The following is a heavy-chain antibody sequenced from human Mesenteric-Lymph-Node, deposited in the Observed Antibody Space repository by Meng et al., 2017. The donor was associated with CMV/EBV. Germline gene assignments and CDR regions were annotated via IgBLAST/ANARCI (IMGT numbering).Heavy chain of an antibody. V-gene: IGHV3-23*01. D-gene: IGHD3-10*01. CDR2: ISGSGGST. J-gene: IGHJ6*02. Sequence: GESLKISCAASGFTFSSYAMSWVRQAPGKGLEWVSAISGSGGSTYYADSVKGRFTISRDNSKNTLYLQMNSLRAEDTAVYYCAKDRVEVLLWFGELLYYGMDVWGQGTTVTVSS. CDR1: GFTFSSYA. CDR3: AKDRVEVLLWFGELLYYGMDV.